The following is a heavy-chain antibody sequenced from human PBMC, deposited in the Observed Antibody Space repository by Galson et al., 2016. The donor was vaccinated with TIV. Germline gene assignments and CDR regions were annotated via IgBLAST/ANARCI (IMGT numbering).Heavy chain of an antibody. CDR3: ARVRRGNVGVVDATDAFDI. Sequence: ETLSLTCAVYGGSLSDYYWSWIRQPPGKGLEWIGEINHSGHTHHNPSLKSRVTISLDTSKNQFSLTLTSVTAADTALFYCARVRRGNVGVVDATDAFDIWDQGTMVTVSA. V-gene: IGHV4-34*01. J-gene: IGHJ3*02. D-gene: IGHD2-15*01. CDR2: INHSGHT. CDR1: GGSLSDYY.